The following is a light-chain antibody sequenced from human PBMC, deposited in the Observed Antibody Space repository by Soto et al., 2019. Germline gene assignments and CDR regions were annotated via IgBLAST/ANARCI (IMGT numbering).Light chain of an antibody. J-gene: IGKJ5*01. CDR3: QQYNNWPIT. V-gene: IGKV3-15*01. CDR2: GAS. Sequence: EIVMTQSPATLSVSPGERATLSCRASQSVSDNLAWYQQKPVQAPRLFIYGASARATCIPARFSGSGSGTEFTLTISSLQSEDFAVYYCQQYNNWPITFGQGTRLEIK. CDR1: QSVSDN.